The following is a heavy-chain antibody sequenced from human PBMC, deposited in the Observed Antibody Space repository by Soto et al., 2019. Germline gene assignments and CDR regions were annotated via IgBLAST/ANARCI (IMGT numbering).Heavy chain of an antibody. D-gene: IGHD3-10*01. Sequence: TLSLTCNVSGGSISGSRFHWAWIRQTPGKGLEWIGYIYHSGSTYYNPSLKSRVTISVDTSKNQFSLKLSSVTAADTAVYYCARDRSPYYGSGFDYWGRGTLVTVSS. CDR3: ARDRSPYYGSGFDY. V-gene: IGHV4-31*03. CDR2: IYHSGST. J-gene: IGHJ4*02. CDR1: GGSISGSRFH.